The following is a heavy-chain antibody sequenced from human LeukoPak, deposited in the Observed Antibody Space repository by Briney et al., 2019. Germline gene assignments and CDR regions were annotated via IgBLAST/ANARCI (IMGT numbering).Heavy chain of an antibody. CDR1: GFAVSSSNY. CDR3: ARGTRDY. J-gene: IGHJ4*02. V-gene: IGHV3-53*01. CDR2: IYNAGST. Sequence: PGGSLRLSCAASGFAVSSSNYMTWVRQAPGKGLEWVSVIYNAGSTFYADSVKGRFTISRDNAKNTLYLQMNSLRAEDTAVYYCARGTRDYWGQGTLVTVSS.